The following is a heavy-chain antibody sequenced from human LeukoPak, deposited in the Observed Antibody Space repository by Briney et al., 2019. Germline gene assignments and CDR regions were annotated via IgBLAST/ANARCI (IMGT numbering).Heavy chain of an antibody. J-gene: IGHJ6*03. CDR1: GFTFRSYG. Sequence: GGSLRLSCAASGFTFRSYGMHWVRQAPGKGLEWVAYIQNDGSNKQYADSVKGRFIISRDSSKNILYLQMNSLRAEDTAVYYCAKDRCSNGIGCYYYYMDVWGKGTTVTISS. D-gene: IGHD2-8*01. CDR2: IQNDGSNK. CDR3: AKDRCSNGIGCYYYYMDV. V-gene: IGHV3-30*02.